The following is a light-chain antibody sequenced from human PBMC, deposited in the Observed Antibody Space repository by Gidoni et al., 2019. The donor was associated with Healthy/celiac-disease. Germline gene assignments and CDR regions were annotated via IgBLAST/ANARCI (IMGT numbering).Light chain of an antibody. J-gene: IGLJ2*01. Sequence: QSALTQPASVSGSPGHSFIIPCTGTSSDVGGYNYDSWYQQHPGKAPKLMIYDVSNLPSGVSYRFSGSKSGNKASLTISGLQAEDEADYYCSSYTSRSTPLFGGGTKLTVL. CDR3: SSYTSRSTPL. V-gene: IGLV2-14*01. CDR1: SSDVGGYNY. CDR2: DVS.